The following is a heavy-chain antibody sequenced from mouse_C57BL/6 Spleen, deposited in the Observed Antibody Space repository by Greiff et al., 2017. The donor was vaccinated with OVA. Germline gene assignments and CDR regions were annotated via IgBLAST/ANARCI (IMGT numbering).Heavy chain of an antibody. CDR3: ARQDYYGSWGNWYFDV. CDR2: ISGGGGNT. D-gene: IGHD1-1*01. Sequence: EVKVVESGGGLVKPGGSLKLSCAASGFTFSSYTMSWVRQTPEKRLEWVATISGGGGNTYYPESVKGRFTISRDNAKNTLYLQMSSLMSEDTALYYCARQDYYGSWGNWYFDVWGTGTTVTVSS. V-gene: IGHV5-9*01. J-gene: IGHJ1*03. CDR1: GFTFSSYT.